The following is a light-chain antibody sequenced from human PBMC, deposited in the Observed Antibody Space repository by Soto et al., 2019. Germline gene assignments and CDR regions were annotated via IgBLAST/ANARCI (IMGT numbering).Light chain of an antibody. J-gene: IGKJ3*01. CDR3: QHYGSSPFT. CDR1: QSVSSY. CDR2: GAS. V-gene: IGKV3-20*01. Sequence: IVLTQSPGTLSLSPGERATLSCRASQSVSSYLAWYQQKPGQAPRLLIYGASSRATGIPDRFSGSGSGTDFTLPISRLEPEDFAVFYCQHYGSSPFTFGPGTKVDIK.